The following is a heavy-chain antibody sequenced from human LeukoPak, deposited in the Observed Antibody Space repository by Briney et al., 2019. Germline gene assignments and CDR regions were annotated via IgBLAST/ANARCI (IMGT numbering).Heavy chain of an antibody. CDR1: GGSFSGYY. D-gene: IGHD6-13*01. J-gene: IGHJ6*03. Sequence: PSETLSLTCAVYGGSFSGYYWSWIRQPPGKGLEWIGEINHSGSTNYNPSLKSRVTISVDTSKNQFSLKLSSVTAADTAVYYCARGGSSSWYGVYYYYYYMDVWGKGTTVTVSS. V-gene: IGHV4-34*01. CDR3: ARGGSSSWYGVYYYYYYMDV. CDR2: INHSGST.